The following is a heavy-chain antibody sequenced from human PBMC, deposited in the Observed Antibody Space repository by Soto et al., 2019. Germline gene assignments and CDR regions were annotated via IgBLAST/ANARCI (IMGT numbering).Heavy chain of an antibody. CDR2: IIPIFGTA. CDR1: GGTFSSYA. V-gene: IGHV1-69*13. CDR3: ARFGIAARYFDY. J-gene: IGHJ4*02. Sequence: SVKVSCKASGGTFSSYAISWVRQAPGQGLEWMGGIIPIFGTANYAQKFQGRVTITADESTSTAYMELSSLRSEDTAVYYCARFGIAARYFDYWGQGTLVTVSS. D-gene: IGHD6-6*01.